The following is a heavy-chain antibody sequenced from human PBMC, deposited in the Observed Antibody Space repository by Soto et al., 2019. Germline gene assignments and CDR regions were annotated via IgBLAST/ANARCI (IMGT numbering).Heavy chain of an antibody. J-gene: IGHJ6*04. Sequence: PGGSLRLSCAASGFTFSSYSMNWVRQAPGKGLEWVSYISSSSSTIYYADSGKGRFTLARDTATDALYLRMNSLRDEGTAVYYCARDCYCSSFEGEYCDYYYGMDVWGKGTTVTVSS. CDR1: GFTFSSYS. CDR2: ISSSSSTI. CDR3: ARDCYCSSFEGEYCDYYYGMDV. D-gene: IGHD2-2*01. V-gene: IGHV3-48*02.